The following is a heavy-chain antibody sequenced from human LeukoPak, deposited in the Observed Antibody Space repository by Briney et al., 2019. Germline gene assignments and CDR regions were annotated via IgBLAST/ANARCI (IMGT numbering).Heavy chain of an antibody. D-gene: IGHD6-19*01. J-gene: IGHJ4*02. CDR3: ARVGSSGWKSDY. Sequence: ASVKVSCKASGYTFTSYDINWVRQATGQGLEWMGWMNPNGGNTGYAQKFQGRVTMTRNTSISTAYMELSSLRSEDTAVYYCARVGSSGWKSDYWGQGTLVTVSS. CDR2: MNPNGGNT. V-gene: IGHV1-8*01. CDR1: GYTFTSYD.